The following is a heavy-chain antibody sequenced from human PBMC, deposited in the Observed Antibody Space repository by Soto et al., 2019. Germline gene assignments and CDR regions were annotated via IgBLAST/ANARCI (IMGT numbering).Heavy chain of an antibody. CDR1: GGTFSNSA. CDR3: GRDGDLRSDFGSVPLGGGWFDP. Sequence: QVQLVQSGAEVRKPGSSVKVSCKASGGTFSNSAITWVRQAPGQGLEWVGGIIPIFGSTNYAQKFQGRVTITADESTSTAYMELSSLRSEETAVYYCGRDGDLRSDFGSVPLGGGWFDPWGQGTLVTVPS. CDR2: IIPIFGST. V-gene: IGHV1-69*12. D-gene: IGHD3-3*01. J-gene: IGHJ5*02.